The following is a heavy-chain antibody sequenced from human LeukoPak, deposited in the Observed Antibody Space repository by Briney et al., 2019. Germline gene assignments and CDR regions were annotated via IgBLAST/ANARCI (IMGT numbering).Heavy chain of an antibody. J-gene: IGHJ4*02. CDR2: INPNGGDT. V-gene: IGHV1-2*06. D-gene: IGHD2-2*01. Sequence: GASVKVSFKAAGYTFPAYFIHWVRQAPGQGLEWMGRINPNGGDTNYAQKFQGRVTMAGDTSISTAYMELSSLISDDTAVYYCARVGFTTSWSNFDYWGQGTLVTVSS. CDR3: ARVGFTTSWSNFDY. CDR1: GYTFPAYF.